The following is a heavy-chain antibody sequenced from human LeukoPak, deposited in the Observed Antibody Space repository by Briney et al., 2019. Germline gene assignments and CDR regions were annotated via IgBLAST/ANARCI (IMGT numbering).Heavy chain of an antibody. CDR3: ARDCSSTSCPWDY. Sequence: SETLSLTCTVSGGSISSSSHYWAWIRQPPGKGLEWIGSIYYSGSTYYNPSLKSRVTISVDTSKNQFSLKVSSVTAADTAVYYCARDCSSTSCPWDYWGQGTLVTVSS. V-gene: IGHV4-39*07. CDR2: IYYSGST. D-gene: IGHD2-2*01. CDR1: GGSISSSSHY. J-gene: IGHJ4*02.